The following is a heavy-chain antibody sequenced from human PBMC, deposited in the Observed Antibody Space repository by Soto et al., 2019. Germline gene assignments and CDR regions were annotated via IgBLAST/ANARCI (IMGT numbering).Heavy chain of an antibody. Sequence: EVHLVESGGGLVQPGGSLRLSCAASGFSFSSHSMKWVRQAPGKGLEWVSYISSSGSTIYYADSVKGRFTISRDNAKNSLYRQMNSLRDDDTAVYYCARGRGYCGGTNCYLDYWGQGALVTVSS. CDR3: ARGRGYCGGTNCYLDY. CDR1: GFSFSSHS. J-gene: IGHJ4*02. V-gene: IGHV3-48*02. D-gene: IGHD2-21*01. CDR2: ISSSGSTI.